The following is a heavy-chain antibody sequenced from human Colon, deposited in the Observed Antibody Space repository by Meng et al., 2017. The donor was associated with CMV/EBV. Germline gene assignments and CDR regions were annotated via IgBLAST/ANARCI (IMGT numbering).Heavy chain of an antibody. D-gene: IGHD3-16*01. V-gene: IGHV3-11*01. CDR3: AKARGRDLLYSYFGMDV. J-gene: IGHJ6*02. Sequence: GESLKISCAASGFTFSDYYMSWVRQAPGKGLEWVSYIVGSGGSTIYYADSVKGRFTISRDNAKKSLYLEMSSLRAEDTAVYYCAKARGRDLLYSYFGMDVWGQGTTVTVSS. CDR1: GFTFSDYY. CDR2: IVGSGGSTI.